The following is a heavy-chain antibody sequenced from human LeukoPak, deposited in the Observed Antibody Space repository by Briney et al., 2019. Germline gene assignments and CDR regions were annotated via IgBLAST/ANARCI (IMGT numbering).Heavy chain of an antibody. CDR1: GFTFSSYA. J-gene: IGHJ4*02. D-gene: IGHD3-10*01. Sequence: GGSLRLSCAASGFTFSSYAMHWVRQAPGKGLEWVAVISYDGSNKYYADSVKGRFTISGDNSKNTLYLQMNSLRAEDTAVYYCARDHRSGSGSGTQANDYWGQGTLVTVSS. CDR3: ARDHRSGSGSGTQANDY. V-gene: IGHV3-30-3*01. CDR2: ISYDGSNK.